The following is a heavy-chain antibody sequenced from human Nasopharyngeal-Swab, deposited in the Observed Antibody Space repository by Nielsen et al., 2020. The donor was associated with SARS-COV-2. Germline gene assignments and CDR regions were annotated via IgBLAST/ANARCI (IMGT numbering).Heavy chain of an antibody. Sequence: ASVKVSCTASGYTFTGYYMHWLRQAPGQGLEWMGRIKPNSGGTNYAQKFQGRVTMTRDTSISTAYMELSRLRSDDTAVYYCARVGELLGYYFDYWGQGTLVTVSS. CDR2: IKPNSGGT. J-gene: IGHJ4*02. D-gene: IGHD1-26*01. CDR3: ARVGELLGYYFDY. V-gene: IGHV1-2*06. CDR1: GYTFTGYY.